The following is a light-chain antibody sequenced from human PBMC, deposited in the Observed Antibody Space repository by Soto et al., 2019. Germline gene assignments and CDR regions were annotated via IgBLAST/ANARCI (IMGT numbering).Light chain of an antibody. V-gene: IGKV1-39*01. CDR3: QQTYKTPRT. Sequence: DTQMTQSPSSLSASVGDRISITCRASQTVSTYLNWYQQKPGKAPTLLISATSTLQSGVPSRFSGSGSGTEFTLTITSLQPEDFATYYCQQTYKTPRTLGQGTKVDIK. J-gene: IGKJ1*01. CDR1: QTVSTY. CDR2: ATS.